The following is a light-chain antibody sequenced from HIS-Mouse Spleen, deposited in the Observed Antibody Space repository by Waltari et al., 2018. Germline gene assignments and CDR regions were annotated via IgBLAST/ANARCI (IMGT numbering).Light chain of an antibody. Sequence: QSALTQPPSASGSPGQSVTISCTGTSSDVGGYNYVSWYQQHPGKAPKLMLYEVSKRPSGVPGRFSGSKSGTTASLTVSGLQAEDEADYYCSSYAGSNNWVFGGGTKLTVL. V-gene: IGLV2-8*01. CDR3: SSYAGSNNWV. CDR1: SSDVGGYNY. J-gene: IGLJ3*02. CDR2: EVS.